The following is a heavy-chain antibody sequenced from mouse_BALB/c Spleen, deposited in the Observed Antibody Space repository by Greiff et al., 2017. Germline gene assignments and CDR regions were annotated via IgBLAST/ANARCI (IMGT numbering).Heavy chain of an antibody. CDR3: ARSDTTVPYYYAMDY. CDR1: GYAFSSSW. J-gene: IGHJ4*01. D-gene: IGHD1-1*01. CDR2: IYPGDGDT. V-gene: IGHV1-82*01. Sequence: QVQLQQSGPELVKPGASVKISCKASGYAFSSSWMNWVKQRPGQGLEWIGRIYPGDGDTNYNGKFKGKATLTADKSSSTAYMQLSSLTSVDSAVYFCARSDTTVPYYYAMDYWGQGTSVTVSS.